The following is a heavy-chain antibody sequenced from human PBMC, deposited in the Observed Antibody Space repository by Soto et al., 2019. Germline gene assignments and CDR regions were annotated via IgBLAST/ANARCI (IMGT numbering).Heavy chain of an antibody. CDR1: GGSLSGYY. V-gene: IGHV4-34*01. J-gene: IGHJ4*02. CDR2: INHSGST. Sequence: SETLSLTCAVSGGSLSGYYWSGIRQPPGKGLEWIGEINHSGSTNYSPSLKSRVTILVDTYKNQFSLQLIYVTAADTAVCYCESHKYYYGSRGKVIDHRFADRAQGILASDPS. CDR3: ESHKYYYGSRGKVIDHRFAD. D-gene: IGHD3-22*01.